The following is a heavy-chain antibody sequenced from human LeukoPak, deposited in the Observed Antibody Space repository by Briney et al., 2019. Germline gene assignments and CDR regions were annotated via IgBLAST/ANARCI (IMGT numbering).Heavy chain of an antibody. CDR2: ISGSGGST. CDR3: ASTTYYCSSTSCYYYYYYYMDV. J-gene: IGHJ6*03. V-gene: IGHV3-23*01. Sequence: GGSLRLSCAASGFTFSSYVMSWVRQAPGKGLEWVSAISGSGGSTYYADSVKGRFTISRDNSKNTLYLQMNSLRAEDTAVYYCASTTYYCSSTSCYYYYYYYMDVWGKGTTVTISS. D-gene: IGHD2-2*01. CDR1: GFTFSSYV.